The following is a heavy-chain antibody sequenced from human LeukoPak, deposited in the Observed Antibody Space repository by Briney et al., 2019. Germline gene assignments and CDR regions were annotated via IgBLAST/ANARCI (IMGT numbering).Heavy chain of an antibody. V-gene: IGHV5-51*01. CDR1: GYSFTSYW. CDR2: IYPGDSDT. CDR3: ARRSSTAYYDSSGLPYDAFDI. J-gene: IGHJ3*02. Sequence: GESLKISCQGSGYSFTSYWIGWVRQMPGKGLEWMGIIYPGDSDTRYSPSFQGQVSISADESISAAYLQWSSLKASDTAMYYCARRSSTAYYDSSGLPYDAFDIWGQGTMVTVSS. D-gene: IGHD3-22*01.